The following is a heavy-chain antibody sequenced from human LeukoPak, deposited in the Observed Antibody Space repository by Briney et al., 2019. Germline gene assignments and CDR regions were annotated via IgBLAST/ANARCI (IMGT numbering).Heavy chain of an antibody. CDR3: AKDGSGYYSFDY. CDR1: GFTFSSYA. V-gene: IGHV3-23*01. J-gene: IGHJ4*02. CDR2: ISGSGGST. Sequence: GGSLRLSCAASGFTFSSYAMIWVRQAPGKGLEWFSAISGSGGSTYYADSVKGRFTISRDNSKNTLYLQMNSLRAEDTALYYCAKDGSGYYSFDYWGQGTLVTVSS. D-gene: IGHD3-3*01.